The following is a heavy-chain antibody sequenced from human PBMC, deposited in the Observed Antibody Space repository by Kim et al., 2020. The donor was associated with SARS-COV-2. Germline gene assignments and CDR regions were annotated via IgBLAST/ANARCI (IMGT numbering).Heavy chain of an antibody. V-gene: IGHV1-3*01. CDR2: INAGNGNT. CDR1: GYTFTSYA. Sequence: ASVKVSCKASGYTFTSYAMHWVRQAPGQRLEWMGWINAGNGNTKYSQKFQGRVTITRDTSASTAYMELSSLRSEDTAVYYCARDTEGYGYYYYYYGMDVWGQGTTVTVSS. J-gene: IGHJ6*02. CDR3: ARDTEGYGYYYYYYGMDV. D-gene: IGHD5-18*01.